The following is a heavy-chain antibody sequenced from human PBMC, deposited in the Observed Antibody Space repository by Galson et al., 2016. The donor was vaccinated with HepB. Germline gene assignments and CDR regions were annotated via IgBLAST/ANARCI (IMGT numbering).Heavy chain of an antibody. CDR2: ISTGGTTI. V-gene: IGHV3-48*04. CDR3: AREAVVPGMRGFGWFDS. CDR1: GFTFSLYS. J-gene: IGHJ5*01. D-gene: IGHD2-2*01. Sequence: SLRLSCAASGFTFSLYSMYWVRQAPGKGLDWVSYISTGGTTIYYADSVKGRFTISRDNAKNLLYLQMNSLRVEDTAIYYCAREAVVPGMRGFGWFDSWGQGTLVTVSS.